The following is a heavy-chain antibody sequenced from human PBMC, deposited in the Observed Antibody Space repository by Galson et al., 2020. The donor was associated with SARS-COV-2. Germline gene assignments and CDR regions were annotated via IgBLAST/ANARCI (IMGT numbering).Heavy chain of an antibody. CDR1: GFSLNTNTMC. V-gene: IGHV2-70*11. Sequence: SGPTLVKPTQTLTLTCTVSGFSLNTNTMCVTWIRQPPGKALEWLARIDWDDDTYYSTSLKTRFTISKDISKSQVVLKMTNMDPADTATYYCARLRLVDISGVGGMDAWGQGTTVIVSS. J-gene: IGHJ6*02. CDR3: ARLRLVDISGVGGMDA. D-gene: IGHD3-9*01. CDR2: IDWDDDT.